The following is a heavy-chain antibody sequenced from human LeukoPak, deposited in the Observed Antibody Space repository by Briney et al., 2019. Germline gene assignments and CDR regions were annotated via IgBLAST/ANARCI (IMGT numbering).Heavy chain of an antibody. CDR1: GGTFSSYA. J-gene: IGHJ4*02. D-gene: IGHD2-2*01. CDR2: IIPIFGTA. CDR3: ARAGIRLPWNFDY. V-gene: IGHV1-69*13. Sequence: SVKVSCKASGGTFSSYAISWVRQAPGQGREWMGGIIPIFGTANYAQKFQGRVTITADESTSTAYMELSSLRSEDTAVYYCARAGIRLPWNFDYWGQGTLVTVSS.